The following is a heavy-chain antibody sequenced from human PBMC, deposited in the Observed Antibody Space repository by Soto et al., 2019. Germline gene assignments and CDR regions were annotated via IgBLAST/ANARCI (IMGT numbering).Heavy chain of an antibody. CDR1: GFTFSNAW. D-gene: IGHD3-3*01. V-gene: IGHV3-15*01. J-gene: IGHJ6*02. CDR2: IKSKTDGGTT. CDR3: TTPTLGVVLYGMDV. Sequence: GGSLRLSCAASGFTFSNAWMSWVRQAPGKGLEWVGRIKSKTDGGTTDYAAPVKGRFTISRDDSKNTLYLQMNSLKTEDTAVYYCTTPTLGVVLYGMDVWGQGTTVTVSS.